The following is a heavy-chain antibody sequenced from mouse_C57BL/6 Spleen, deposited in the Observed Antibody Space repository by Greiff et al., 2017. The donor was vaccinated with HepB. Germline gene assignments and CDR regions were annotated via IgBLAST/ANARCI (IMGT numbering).Heavy chain of an antibody. CDR3: ARWGTVVPFDY. CDR2: INPGSGGT. J-gene: IGHJ2*01. V-gene: IGHV1-54*01. Sequence: VQLQQSGAELVRPGTSVKVSCKASGYAFTNYLIEWVKQRPGQGLEWIGVINPGSGGTNYNEKFKGKATLTADKSSSTAYMQLSSLTSEDSAVYFFARWGTVVPFDYWGQGTTLTVSS. D-gene: IGHD1-1*01. CDR1: GYAFTNYL.